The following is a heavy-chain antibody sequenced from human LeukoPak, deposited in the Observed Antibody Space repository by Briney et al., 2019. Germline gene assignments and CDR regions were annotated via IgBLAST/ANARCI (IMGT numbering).Heavy chain of an antibody. V-gene: IGHV4-61*02. CDR3: ARGYDRNRYQSRGFDS. CDR1: GGSISSGSFY. CDR2: IYPSGDS. Sequence: MTSETLSLTCTVSGGSISSGSFYWSWIRQTAGKGLEWIGRIYPSGDSQYSPSFRSRATISLDTRNQFSLKLSSVTAADTAVYFCARGYDRNRYQSRGFDSWGQGDLVNVSS. D-gene: IGHD3-22*01. J-gene: IGHJ4*02.